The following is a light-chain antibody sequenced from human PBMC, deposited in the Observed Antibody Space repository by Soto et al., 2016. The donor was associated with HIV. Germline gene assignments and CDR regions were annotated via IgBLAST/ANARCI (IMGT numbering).Light chain of an antibody. CDR2: AAS. CDR1: QGISSY. Sequence: AIRMTQSPSSLSASTGDRVTITCRASQGISSYLAWYQQKPGKAPKLLIYAASTLQSGVPSSISGSGSGTDFTLTISCLQSEDFATYYCQQYYSYPLTFGPGTKVDIK. CDR3: QQYYSYPLT. J-gene: IGKJ3*01. V-gene: IGKV1-8*01.